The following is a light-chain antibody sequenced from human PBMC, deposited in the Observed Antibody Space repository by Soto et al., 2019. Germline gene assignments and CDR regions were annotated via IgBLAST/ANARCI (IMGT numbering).Light chain of an antibody. Sequence: QSVLTQPASVSGSPGQSITISCTGTSSDVGGYNYVSWYQQHPGKAPKLMIYDVSNRPSGVSNRFSGSKSGNTASLTISGLKAEDEADYYCSSYTSSSTLYVFGTGTKATVL. J-gene: IGLJ1*01. CDR1: SSDVGGYNY. CDR3: SSYTSSSTLYV. V-gene: IGLV2-14*01. CDR2: DVS.